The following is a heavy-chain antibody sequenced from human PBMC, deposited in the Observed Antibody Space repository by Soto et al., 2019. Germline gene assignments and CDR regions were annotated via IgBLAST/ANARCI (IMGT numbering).Heavy chain of an antibody. Sequence: QVQLVQSGAEVKKPGSSVKVSCKASGGTFSSYAISWVRQAPGQGLEWMGGIIPIFGTANYAQKFQGRVTITADESTSTAYMELSSLRSEDTAVYYCARIQTGTPYGYYYYGMDVWDQGTTVTVSS. D-gene: IGHD1-1*01. CDR3: ARIQTGTPYGYYYYGMDV. V-gene: IGHV1-69*01. J-gene: IGHJ6*02. CDR1: GGTFSSYA. CDR2: IIPIFGTA.